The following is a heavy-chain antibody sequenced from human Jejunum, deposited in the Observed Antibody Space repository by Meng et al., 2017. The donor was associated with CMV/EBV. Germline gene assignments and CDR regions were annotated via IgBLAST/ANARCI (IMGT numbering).Heavy chain of an antibody. CDR1: GFIFENYW. CDR3: GGPPLSG. CDR2: INQDGSSK. Sequence: RLSCAASGFIFENYWMSWVRQAPGKGLEWVANINQDGSSKDYVASVKSRFAISRDNANNLLHLQMNNLRAEDTAVYYCGGPPLSGGGQGTLVTVSS. J-gene: IGHJ4*02. D-gene: IGHD3-10*01. V-gene: IGHV3-7*01.